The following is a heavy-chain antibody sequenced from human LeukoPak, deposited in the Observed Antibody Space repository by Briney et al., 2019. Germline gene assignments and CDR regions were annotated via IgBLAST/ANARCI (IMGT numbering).Heavy chain of an antibody. CDR1: GFTFNNYA. CDR3: AKGPHTGYSTSYYDH. V-gene: IGHV3-23*01. J-gene: IGHJ4*02. D-gene: IGHD6-13*01. CDR2: IGGSGTTT. Sequence: GGSLRLSCAASGFTFNNYAVSWVRQAPGKGLEWVSGIGGSGTTTYYADSVKGRFTISRDNSENTLYLQLNSLRAEDTAAYFCAKGPHTGYSTSYYDHWGQGTLVTVSS.